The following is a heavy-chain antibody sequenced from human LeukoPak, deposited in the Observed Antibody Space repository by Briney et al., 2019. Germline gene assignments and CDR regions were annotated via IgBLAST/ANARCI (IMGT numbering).Heavy chain of an antibody. V-gene: IGHV3-30-3*01. J-gene: IGHJ4*02. D-gene: IGHD5-12*01. Sequence: LPGRSLRLSCAASGFTFSSYAMHWVRQAPGKGLEWVAVISYDGSNKYYADSVKGRFTISRDNSKNTLYLQMNSLRAEDTAVYYCARDPHSGYDWGFDYWGQGTLVTVSS. CDR3: ARDPHSGYDWGFDY. CDR1: GFTFSSYA. CDR2: ISYDGSNK.